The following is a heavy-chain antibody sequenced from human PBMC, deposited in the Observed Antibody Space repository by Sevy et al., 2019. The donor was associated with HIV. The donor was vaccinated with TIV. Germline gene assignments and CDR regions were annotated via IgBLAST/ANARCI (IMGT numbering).Heavy chain of an antibody. D-gene: IGHD3-3*01. CDR1: GGSISSGGYY. CDR3: ARSLTRIFGIPNWFDL. V-gene: IGHV4-31*11. Sequence: SETLSLTCAVSGGSISSGGYYWSWIRQRPGKGLEWMGYIYYSGKTYYHPSLTSLKRRITISLDTSENQFSLKRSSVTAADTAVYFCARSLTRIFGIPNWFDLWGQGTLVTVSS. J-gene: IGHJ5*02. CDR2: IYYSGKT.